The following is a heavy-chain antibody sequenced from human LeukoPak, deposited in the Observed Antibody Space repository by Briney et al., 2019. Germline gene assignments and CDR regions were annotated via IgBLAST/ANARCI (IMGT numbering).Heavy chain of an antibody. CDR2: ISSSGSTI. Sequence: GGSLRLSCAASGFTFSSYEMHWVRQAPGKGLEWVSYISSSGSTIYYADSVKGRFTISRDNAKNSLYLQMNSLRAEDTAVYYCAREYSSSLADYWGQGTLVTVSS. D-gene: IGHD6-13*01. CDR3: AREYSSSLADY. V-gene: IGHV3-48*03. J-gene: IGHJ4*02. CDR1: GFTFSSYE.